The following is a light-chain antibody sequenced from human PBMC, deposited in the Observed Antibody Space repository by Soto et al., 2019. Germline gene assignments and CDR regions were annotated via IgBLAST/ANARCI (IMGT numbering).Light chain of an antibody. Sequence: EIVLTQSPGTLSLSPGERATLSCRASQSVGRNYLAWYQQKPGQAPRLLIYGASSRATGIPDRFSGSGSGTVFTLTLSRLEPEDFAVYYCQQYASSPLTFGGGTKVEIK. CDR1: QSVGRNY. J-gene: IGKJ4*01. CDR3: QQYASSPLT. CDR2: GAS. V-gene: IGKV3-20*01.